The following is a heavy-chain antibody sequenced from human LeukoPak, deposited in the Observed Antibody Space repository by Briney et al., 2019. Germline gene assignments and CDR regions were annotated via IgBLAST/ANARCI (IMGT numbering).Heavy chain of an antibody. CDR3: ARYRRGYSSGWSFDY. Sequence: PGGFLRLSCAASGFTFSDYYMSWIRQAPGKGLEWVSYISSSGSTIYYADSVKGRFTISRDNAKNSLYLQMNSLRAEDTAVYYCARYRRGYSSGWSFDYWGQGTLVTVSS. CDR1: GFTFSDYY. CDR2: ISSSGSTI. D-gene: IGHD6-19*01. J-gene: IGHJ4*02. V-gene: IGHV3-11*01.